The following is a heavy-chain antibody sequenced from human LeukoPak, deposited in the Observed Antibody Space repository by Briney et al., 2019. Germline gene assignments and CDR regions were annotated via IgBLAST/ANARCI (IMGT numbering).Heavy chain of an antibody. CDR3: ARLVGATRRHDAFDI. CDR2: ISAYNGNT. J-gene: IGHJ3*02. Sequence: GASVKVSCKASGYTFTSYGISWVRQAPGQGLEWMGWISAYNGNTNYAQKLQGRVTMTRDMSTSTVYMEVSSLRSEDTAVYFCARLVGATRRHDAFDIWGQGTMVTVSS. V-gene: IGHV1-18*01. CDR1: GYTFTSYG. D-gene: IGHD1-26*01.